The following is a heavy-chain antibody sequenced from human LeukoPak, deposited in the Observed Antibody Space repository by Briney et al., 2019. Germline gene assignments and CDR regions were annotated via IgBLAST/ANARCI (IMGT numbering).Heavy chain of an antibody. CDR1: GFSFSSYW. J-gene: IGHJ5*02. CDR3: ARENRDGYNPYNWFDP. CDR2: IKQEGSEK. D-gene: IGHD5-24*01. Sequence: GALRLSCAASGFSFSSYWMSWVRQAPGKGLEWVANIKQEGSEKFYVGSVKGRFTISRDNAKNSLYLQMNSLRAEDTAVYYCARENRDGYNPYNWFDPWGQGTLVTVSS. V-gene: IGHV3-7*01.